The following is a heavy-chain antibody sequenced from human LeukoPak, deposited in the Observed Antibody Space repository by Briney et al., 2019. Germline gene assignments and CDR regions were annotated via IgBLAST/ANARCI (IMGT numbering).Heavy chain of an antibody. CDR3: ARVASMVVTQGAFDI. CDR2: ISAYNGNT. V-gene: IGHV1-18*01. Sequence: GASVKVSCKASGYTFTSYGISWLRQAPGQGLEWMGWISAYNGNTNYAQKLQGRVTMTTDTSTSTAYMELRSLRSDDTAVYYCARVASMVVTQGAFDIWGQGTMVTVSS. CDR1: GYTFTSYG. D-gene: IGHD4-23*01. J-gene: IGHJ3*02.